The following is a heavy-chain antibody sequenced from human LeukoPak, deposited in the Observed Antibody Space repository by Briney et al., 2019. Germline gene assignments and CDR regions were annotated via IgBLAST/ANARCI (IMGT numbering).Heavy chain of an antibody. CDR1: GGSISSYY. CDR2: IYYSGST. Sequence: PSETLSLTCTVSGGSISSYYWSWIRQPPGKGLEWIGYIYYSGSTNYNPSLKSRVTISVDTSKNQFSLRLSSVTAADTAVYYCARHTYYYDARSSYPYYYGMDVWGQGTTVTVSS. V-gene: IGHV4-59*08. D-gene: IGHD3-10*01. CDR3: ARHTYYYDARSSYPYYYGMDV. J-gene: IGHJ6*02.